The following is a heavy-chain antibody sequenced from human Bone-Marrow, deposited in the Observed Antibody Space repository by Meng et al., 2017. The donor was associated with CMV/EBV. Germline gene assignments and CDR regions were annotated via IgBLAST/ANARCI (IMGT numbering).Heavy chain of an antibody. Sequence: GESLKISCAASGFTFSSYSMNWVRQAPGKGLEWVSSISSSSSYIYYADSVKGRFTISRDNAKNSLYLQMNSLRAEDTAVYYCARMHTGVDYWGKGTLVTVSS. J-gene: IGHJ4*02. CDR2: ISSSSSYI. CDR3: ARMHTGVDY. D-gene: IGHD1-26*01. V-gene: IGHV3-21*01. CDR1: GFTFSSYS.